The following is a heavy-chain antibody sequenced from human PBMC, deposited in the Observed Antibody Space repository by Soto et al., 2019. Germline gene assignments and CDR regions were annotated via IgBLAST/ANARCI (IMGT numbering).Heavy chain of an antibody. D-gene: IGHD5-18*01. CDR2: IVVGSGNT. J-gene: IGHJ6*02. CDR3: AAEDTAMVTHYYYYYGMDV. V-gene: IGHV1-58*01. Sequence: ASVKVSCKASGFTFTSSAVQWVRQARGQRLEWIGWIVVGSGNTNYAQKFQERVTITRDMSTSTAYMELSSLRSEDTAVYYCAAEDTAMVTHYYYYYGMDVWGQGTTVTVSS. CDR1: GFTFTSSA.